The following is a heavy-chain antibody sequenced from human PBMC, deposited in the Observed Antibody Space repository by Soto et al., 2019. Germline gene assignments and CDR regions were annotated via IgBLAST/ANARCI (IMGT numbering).Heavy chain of an antibody. D-gene: IGHD6-19*01. CDR3: ARVIGGWYYFDY. CDR1: GYTFTSYA. V-gene: IGHV1-3*01. Sequence: QVQLVQSGAEVKKPGASVKVSCKASGYTFTSYAMHWVRQAPGQRLEWMGWINAGNGNTKYSQKFQGRVTISRDTSASTAYMALSSLRSEDTAVYYSARVIGGWYYFDYWGQGTLVTVSS. CDR2: INAGNGNT. J-gene: IGHJ4*02.